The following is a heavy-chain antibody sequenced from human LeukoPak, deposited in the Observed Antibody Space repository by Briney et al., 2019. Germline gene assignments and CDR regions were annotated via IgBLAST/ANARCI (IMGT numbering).Heavy chain of an antibody. J-gene: IGHJ6*03. V-gene: IGHV4-4*02. CDR1: GGSVSSTNW. D-gene: IGHD2-15*01. CDR2: IYYSGST. CDR3: ARINSLPYCYYMDV. Sequence: SGTLSLACAVSGGSVSSTNWWSWVRQPPGKGLAWMGYIYYSGSTNYNPSLNSRVTISQDTSKNQFSLKLSSVTAADTAVYYCARINSLPYCYYMDVWGKGTTVTVSS.